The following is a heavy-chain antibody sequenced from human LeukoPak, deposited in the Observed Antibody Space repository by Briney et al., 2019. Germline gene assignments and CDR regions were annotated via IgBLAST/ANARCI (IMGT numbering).Heavy chain of an antibody. Sequence: QPGGSLRLSCAASGFTFSSYEMNWVRQAPGKGLKWVSFITSSGNTMYYADSVKGRFTISRDNAKNSLYLQMNSLRAQDTAVYYCARGDSSGSYSVFDYWGQGTLVTVSS. J-gene: IGHJ4*02. D-gene: IGHD1-26*01. CDR2: ITSSGNTM. V-gene: IGHV3-48*03. CDR1: GFTFSSYE. CDR3: ARGDSSGSYSVFDY.